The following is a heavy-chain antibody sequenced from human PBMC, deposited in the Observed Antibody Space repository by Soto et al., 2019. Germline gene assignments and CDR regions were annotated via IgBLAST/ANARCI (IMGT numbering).Heavy chain of an antibody. CDR1: GFTVSSNY. Sequence: GGSLRLSCAASGFTVSSNYMSWVRQAPGKGLEWVSVIYSGGSTYYADSVKGRFTISRDNAKNTLSLQMNSLRDEDTAVYYCARDVGTHFYGSGSYGDVWGKGTTVTVSS. CDR2: IYSGGST. D-gene: IGHD3-10*01. V-gene: IGHV3-66*01. CDR3: ARDVGTHFYGSGSYGDV. J-gene: IGHJ6*04.